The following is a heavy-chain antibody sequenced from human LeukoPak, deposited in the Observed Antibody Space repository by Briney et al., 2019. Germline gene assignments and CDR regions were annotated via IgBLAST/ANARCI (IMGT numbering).Heavy chain of an antibody. Sequence: VASVKVSCKASGYSLTSNYIHWVRQAPGQGLEWMGMIYPRDGSTSYAQKFQGRVTVTRDTSTSTVHMELSGLRSEDTAVYYCARELVLRFSSWGQGTLVTVSS. CDR1: GYSLTSNY. J-gene: IGHJ5*02. CDR3: ARELVLRFSS. CDR2: IYPRDGST. D-gene: IGHD3-3*01. V-gene: IGHV1-46*01.